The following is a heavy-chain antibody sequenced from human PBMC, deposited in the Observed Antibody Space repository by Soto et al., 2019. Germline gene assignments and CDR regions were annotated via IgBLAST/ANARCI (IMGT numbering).Heavy chain of an antibody. CDR2: LSYGGTT. D-gene: IGHD5-18*01. J-gene: IGHJ6*02. Sequence: SETLSLTCSVSGGSISSSNSYWGWIRQPPGKGLEWIGTLSYGGTTHYNPSLKSRVAMSVDTSKNQLSLEMTSLTAADTAVYYCARVRRIQLWFYYGMDVWGQRTTVTGSS. CDR3: ARVRRIQLWFYYGMDV. V-gene: IGHV4-39*01. CDR1: GGSISSSNSY.